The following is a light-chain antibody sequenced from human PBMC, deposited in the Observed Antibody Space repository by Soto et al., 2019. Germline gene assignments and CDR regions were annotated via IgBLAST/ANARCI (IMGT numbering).Light chain of an antibody. Sequence: IQISRCPFTLTASLAAIFTTTCRASQSISSWLAWYQQNPGKAPKLLMYDASSLHSGVPSRFSGSGSGTEFTLTISSLQPEDSATYYCQRYNTYPRTFGQGTKVDIK. CDR3: QRYNTYPRT. CDR2: DAS. V-gene: IGKV1-5*01. J-gene: IGKJ1*01. CDR1: QSISSW.